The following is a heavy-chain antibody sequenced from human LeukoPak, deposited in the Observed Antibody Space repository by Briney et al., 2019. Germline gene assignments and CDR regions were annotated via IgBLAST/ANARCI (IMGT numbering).Heavy chain of an antibody. Sequence: PGGSLRLSCAASGFTFSSYWMSWVRQAPGKGLEWVANIKQDGSEKYYADSVKGRFTISRDNAKNSLYLQMNSLRAEDTAVYYCARERVDTAMVDRYYFDYWGQGTLVTVSS. J-gene: IGHJ4*02. CDR3: ARERVDTAMVDRYYFDY. CDR2: IKQDGSEK. D-gene: IGHD5-18*01. V-gene: IGHV3-7*01. CDR1: GFTFSSYW.